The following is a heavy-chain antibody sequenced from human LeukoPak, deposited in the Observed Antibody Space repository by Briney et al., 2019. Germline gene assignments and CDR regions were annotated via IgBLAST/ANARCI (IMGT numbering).Heavy chain of an antibody. J-gene: IGHJ4*02. CDR1: RFTFTSYW. CDR2: INKDGSEK. CDR3: ARDRTGNNDFWSGYTTFFDY. Sequence: PGGSLRLSCAASRFTFTSYWMSWVRQAPGKGLEWVAKINKDGSEKYYVDSVKGRFTISRDNAKNSLYLQMNSLRAEDTAVYYCARDRTGNNDFWSGYTTFFDYWGQGTLVTVSS. V-gene: IGHV3-7*01. D-gene: IGHD3-3*01.